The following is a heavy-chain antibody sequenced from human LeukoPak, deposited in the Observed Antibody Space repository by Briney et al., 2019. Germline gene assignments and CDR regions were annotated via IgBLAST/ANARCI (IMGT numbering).Heavy chain of an antibody. CDR2: IWYDGSNK. J-gene: IGHJ4*02. CDR3: AKLHGSGSYYNRAYYFDY. V-gene: IGHV3-33*06. Sequence: PGRSLRLSCAASGFTFSSYGMHWVRQAPGKGLEWVAVIWYDGSNKYYADSVKGRFTISRDNSKNTLYLQMNSLRAEDTAVYYCAKLHGSGSYYNRAYYFDYWGQGTLVTVSS. CDR1: GFTFSSYG. D-gene: IGHD3-10*01.